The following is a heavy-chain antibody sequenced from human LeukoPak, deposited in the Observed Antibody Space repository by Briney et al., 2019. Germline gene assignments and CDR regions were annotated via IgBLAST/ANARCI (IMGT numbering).Heavy chain of an antibody. J-gene: IGHJ3*01. CDR1: GFTFSSYS. D-gene: IGHD6-6*01. CDR2: ISSSSSYI. V-gene: IGHV3-21*01. Sequence: GGSLRLSCAASGFTFSSYSMNWVRQAPGKGLEWVSSISSSSSYIYYANTVKGRFTISRDNAKNSLYLQMNSLRAEDTAVYYCARSSYSSSSSVWGQGTMVTVSS. CDR3: ARSSYSSSSSV.